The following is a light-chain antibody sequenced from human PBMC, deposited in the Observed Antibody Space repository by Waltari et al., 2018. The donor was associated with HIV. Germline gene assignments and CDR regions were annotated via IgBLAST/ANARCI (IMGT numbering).Light chain of an antibody. Sequence: EIVMTQSPATLSVSPGERATLSCRASQSVSSNLAGYQQKPGQAPRSLIYGASTRATGIPARFSGSGSGTEFTLTISSLQSEDFAVYYCQQYNNWPLFFGQGTKLEIK. J-gene: IGKJ2*01. CDR3: QQYNNWPLF. CDR1: QSVSSN. V-gene: IGKV3-15*01. CDR2: GAS.